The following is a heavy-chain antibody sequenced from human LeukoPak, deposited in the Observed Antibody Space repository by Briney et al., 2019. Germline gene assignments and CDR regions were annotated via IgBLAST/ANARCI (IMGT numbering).Heavy chain of an antibody. D-gene: IGHD3-9*01. Sequence: ASVKVSCKASGYSFMNYGISWVRQAPGQGLEWMGWISAYNGNTNYAQKFQGRVTMTTDTSTNTAYMDLRSLRSDDTAVYYCARDLYDILTGYSHSPSSFDYWGQGTLVTVSS. J-gene: IGHJ4*02. CDR3: ARDLYDILTGYSHSPSSFDY. V-gene: IGHV1-18*01. CDR2: ISAYNGNT. CDR1: GYSFMNYG.